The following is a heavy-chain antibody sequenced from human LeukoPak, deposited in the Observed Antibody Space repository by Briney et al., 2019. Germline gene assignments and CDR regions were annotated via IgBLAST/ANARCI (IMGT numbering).Heavy chain of an antibody. Sequence: SETLSLTCTVSGGSISSSSYYWGWIRQPPGKGLEWIGSIYYSGSTYYNPSLKSRVTISVDTSKNQFSLKPSSVTAADTAVYYCARDSSSFFAFDIWGQGTMVTVSS. D-gene: IGHD6-13*01. V-gene: IGHV4-39*07. CDR1: GGSISSSSYY. CDR2: IYYSGST. J-gene: IGHJ3*02. CDR3: ARDSSSFFAFDI.